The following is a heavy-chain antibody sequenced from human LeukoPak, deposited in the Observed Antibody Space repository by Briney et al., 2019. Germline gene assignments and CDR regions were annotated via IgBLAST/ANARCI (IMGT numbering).Heavy chain of an antibody. CDR3: ARHTYRNYFDF. D-gene: IGHD4-11*01. CDR2: IYTSGDT. J-gene: IGHJ4*02. Sequence: SETLSLTCNVSGGSISSYYWSSIRQPAGKGLEWVGRIYTSGDTNYNPSLKNRVTMSIDTSKNQFSLKVYSVTAADTAVYYCARHTYRNYFDFWGQGALVTVSS. CDR1: GGSISSYY. V-gene: IGHV4-4*07.